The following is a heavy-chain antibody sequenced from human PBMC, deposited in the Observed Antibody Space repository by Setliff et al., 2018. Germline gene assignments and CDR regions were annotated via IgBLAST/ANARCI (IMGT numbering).Heavy chain of an antibody. CDR3: ASCRYQVPYDY. V-gene: IGHV4-39*01. CDR1: GGSISSISYY. CDR2: VYDSGTT. J-gene: IGHJ4*02. D-gene: IGHD2-2*01. Sequence: PSETLSLTCTVPGGSISSISYYWGWIRQPPGKGLEWIGTVYDSGTTYYNPSLKSRVTIFVDTSKNQFSLSLNSVTAADTGVYYCASCRYQVPYDYWGQGIQVTVSS.